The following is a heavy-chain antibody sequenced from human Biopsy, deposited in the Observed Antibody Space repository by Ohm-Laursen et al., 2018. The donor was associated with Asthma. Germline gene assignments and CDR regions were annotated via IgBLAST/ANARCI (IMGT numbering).Heavy chain of an antibody. D-gene: IGHD5-12*01. Sequence: SVKVSCNASGDSFSNYAISWVRQAPGQGLEWMGGLIPVLGTPDHAQMFEGRVTITADESTSTAYMELSSLSSEDTAVYYCARGYSGPDRIVYYYSGLEVWGQGTTVTVSS. CDR2: LIPVLGTP. CDR1: GDSFSNYA. V-gene: IGHV1-69*13. CDR3: ARGYSGPDRIVYYYSGLEV. J-gene: IGHJ6*02.